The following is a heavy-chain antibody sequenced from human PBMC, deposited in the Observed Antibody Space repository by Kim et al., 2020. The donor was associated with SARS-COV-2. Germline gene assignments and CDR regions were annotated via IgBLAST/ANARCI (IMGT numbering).Heavy chain of an antibody. V-gene: IGHV3-48*04. D-gene: IGHD3-16*01. CDR2: I. Sequence: IYYADSVKGRFTISRDNAKNSLYLQMNSLRAEDTAVYYCASWGQGYGMDVWGQGTTVTVSS. CDR3: ASWGQGYGMDV. J-gene: IGHJ6*02.